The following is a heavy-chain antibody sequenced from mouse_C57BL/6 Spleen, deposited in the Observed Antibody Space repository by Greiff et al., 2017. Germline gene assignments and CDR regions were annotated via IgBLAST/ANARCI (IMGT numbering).Heavy chain of an antibody. CDR3: ARYYYGNSWFVY. J-gene: IGHJ3*01. V-gene: IGHV5-17*01. CDR2: ISSGSSTI. D-gene: IGHD2-1*01. CDR1: GFTFSDYG. Sequence: VQLQQSGGGLVKPGGSLKLSCAASGFTFSDYGMHWVRQAPEKGLEWVAYISSGSSTIYYADTVKGRFTISRDNAKNTLFLQMTSLRSENTAMFYFARYYYGNSWFVYGAQGTLVTVSP.